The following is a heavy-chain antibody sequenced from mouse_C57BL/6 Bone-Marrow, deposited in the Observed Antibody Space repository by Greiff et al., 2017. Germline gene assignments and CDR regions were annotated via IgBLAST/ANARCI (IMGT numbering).Heavy chain of an antibody. D-gene: IGHD3-3*01. Sequence: VQLQQPGAELVRPGSSVKLSCKASGYTFTSYWMHWVKQRPIQGLEWIGNIDPSDSETHYNQKFKDKATLTVAKSSSTAYMQLSSLTSEDSAVYCCRGGDYYAMDYWGQGTLVTVSA. CDR2: IDPSDSET. CDR1: GYTFTSYW. V-gene: IGHV1-52*01. CDR3: RGGDYYAMDY. J-gene: IGHJ4*01.